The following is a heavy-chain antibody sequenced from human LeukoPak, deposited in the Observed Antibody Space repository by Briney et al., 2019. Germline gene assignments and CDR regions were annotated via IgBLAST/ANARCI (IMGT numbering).Heavy chain of an antibody. CDR2: INAGNGNT. CDR1: GGTFSSYA. CDR3: ARSGYGDYGADY. V-gene: IGHV1-3*01. J-gene: IGHJ4*02. Sequence: ASVKVSCKASGGTFSSYAISWVRQAPGQRLEWMGWINAGNGNTKYSQKFQGRVTITRDTSASTAYMELSSLRSEDTAVYYCARSGYGDYGADYWGQGTLVTVSS. D-gene: IGHD4-17*01.